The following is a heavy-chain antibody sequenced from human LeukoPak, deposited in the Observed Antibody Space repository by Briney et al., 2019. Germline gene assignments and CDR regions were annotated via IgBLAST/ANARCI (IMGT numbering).Heavy chain of an antibody. CDR2: IYTSGST. V-gene: IGHV4-61*02. CDR3: ARQLRSSWYDAFDI. J-gene: IGHJ3*02. D-gene: IGHD6-13*01. CDR1: GGSISSGGYY. Sequence: PSETLSLTCTVSGGSISSGGYYWSWIRQPAGKGLEWIGRIYTSGSTNYNPSLKSRVTMSVDTSKNQFSLRLSSVTAADTAVYYCARQLRSSWYDAFDIWGQGTMVTVSS.